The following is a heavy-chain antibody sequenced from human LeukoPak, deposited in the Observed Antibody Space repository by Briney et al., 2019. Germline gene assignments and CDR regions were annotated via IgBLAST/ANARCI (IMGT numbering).Heavy chain of an antibody. D-gene: IGHD4-23*01. CDR1: GFTFSSYA. V-gene: IGHV3-53*01. Sequence: GGSLRLSCAASGFTFSSYAMSWVRQAPGKGLEWVSVIYSGGSTYYADSVKGRFTISRDNSKNTLYLQMNSLRAEDTAVYYCARGLRWLNNFDYWGQGTLVTVSS. CDR2: IYSGGST. J-gene: IGHJ4*02. CDR3: ARGLRWLNNFDY.